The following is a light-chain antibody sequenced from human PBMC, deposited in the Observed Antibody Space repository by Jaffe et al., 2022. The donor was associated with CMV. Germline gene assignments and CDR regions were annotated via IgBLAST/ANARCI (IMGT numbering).Light chain of an antibody. CDR2: EVS. CDR1: SSDVGGYNY. J-gene: IGLJ2*01. Sequence: QSALTQPPSASGSPGQSVTISCTGTSSDVGGYNYVSWYQQHPGKAPKLIIYEVSKRPSGVPDRFSGSKSGNTASLTVSGLQAEDEADYYCSSYAASNNVPFGGGTKLTVL. V-gene: IGLV2-8*01. CDR3: SSYAASNNVP.